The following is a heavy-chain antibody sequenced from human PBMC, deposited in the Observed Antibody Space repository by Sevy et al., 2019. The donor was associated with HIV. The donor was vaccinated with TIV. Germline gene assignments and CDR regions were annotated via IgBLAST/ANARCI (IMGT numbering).Heavy chain of an antibody. CDR1: GFTFNNYE. CDR2: ISTSGSTT. D-gene: IGHD2-15*01. J-gene: IGHJ1*01. CDR3: ARDLYCYGSGCVEYFEH. Sequence: GGSLRLSCAASGFTFNNYEMYWVRQAPGKGLEWVSFISTSGSTTYYADSVKGRFTISRDNAKNSLFLQMNSLRAEDTAVYYCARDLYCYGSGCVEYFEHWGQGTLVTVSS. V-gene: IGHV3-48*03.